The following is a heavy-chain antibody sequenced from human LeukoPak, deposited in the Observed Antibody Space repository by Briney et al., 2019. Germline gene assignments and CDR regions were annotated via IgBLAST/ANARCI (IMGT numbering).Heavy chain of an antibody. Sequence: PGGSLRLSCAASGFTFSSYSMNWVRQAPGKGLEWVSSISSSSSYIYYADSVKGRFTISRDNAKNSLYLQMNSLRAEDTAVYYCARSSLGSYYNGFDYWGQGTLVTVSS. V-gene: IGHV3-21*01. CDR1: GFTFSSYS. D-gene: IGHD3-10*01. CDR2: ISSSSSYI. CDR3: ARSSLGSYYNGFDY. J-gene: IGHJ4*02.